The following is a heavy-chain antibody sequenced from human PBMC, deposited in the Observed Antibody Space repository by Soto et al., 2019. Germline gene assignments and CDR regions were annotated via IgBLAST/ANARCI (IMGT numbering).Heavy chain of an antibody. Sequence: PSETLSLTCAVYGGSFSGYYWSWIRQPPGKGLEWIGEIYSSGSTNYNPSLKSRVTISEDTSNNQFSLKLNSVTAADTAVYYCARAIAGYSYGAYYYYYMDVWGKGTTVTVSS. D-gene: IGHD5-18*01. CDR1: GGSFSGYY. CDR2: IYSSGST. V-gene: IGHV4-34*01. J-gene: IGHJ6*03. CDR3: ARAIAGYSYGAYYYYYMDV.